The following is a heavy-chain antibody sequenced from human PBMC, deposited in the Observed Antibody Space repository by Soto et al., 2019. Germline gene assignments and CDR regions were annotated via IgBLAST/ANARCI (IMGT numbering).Heavy chain of an antibody. V-gene: IGHV3-30-3*01. CDR3: AREKTGTRDFDY. Sequence: GGSLRLSCAASGFTFSSYAMHWVRQAPGKGLEWVAVISYDGSNKYYADSVKGRFTISRDNSKNTLYLQMNSLRAEDTAVYYCAREKTGTRDFDYWGQGTLVTVSS. D-gene: IGHD1-7*01. CDR2: ISYDGSNK. J-gene: IGHJ4*02. CDR1: GFTFSSYA.